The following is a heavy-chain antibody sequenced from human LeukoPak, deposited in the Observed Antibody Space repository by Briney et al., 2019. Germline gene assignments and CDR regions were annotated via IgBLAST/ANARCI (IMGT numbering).Heavy chain of an antibody. Sequence: PGGSLKLSCAASGSTFRSFGMHWVRQAPGKGLEWVALIWFDGTNENYADSVKGRFTISRDNSKSTLYLQMKSMSAEDTAVYYCVKSASSSWVDWYFDFWGRGTMVTVSS. D-gene: IGHD6-13*01. CDR2: IWFDGTNE. CDR3: VKSASSSWVDWYFDF. V-gene: IGHV3-33*06. CDR1: GSTFRSFG. J-gene: IGHJ2*01.